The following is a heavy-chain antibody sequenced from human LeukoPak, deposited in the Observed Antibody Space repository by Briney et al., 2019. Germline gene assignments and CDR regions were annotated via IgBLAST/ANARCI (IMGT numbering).Heavy chain of an antibody. D-gene: IGHD6-13*01. J-gene: IGHJ5*02. V-gene: IGHV1-46*01. CDR2: INPSGGST. Sequence: ASVRVSCKASGYTFTSYYMHWVRQAPGQGLEWMGIINPSGGSTSYAQKFQGRVTMTRDTPTSTVYMELSSLRSEDTAVYYCARVPSSWYSGENWFDPWGQGTLVTVSS. CDR1: GYTFTSYY. CDR3: ARVPSSWYSGENWFDP.